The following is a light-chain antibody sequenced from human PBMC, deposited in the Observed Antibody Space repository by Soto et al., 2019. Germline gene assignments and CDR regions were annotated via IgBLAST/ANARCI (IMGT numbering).Light chain of an antibody. V-gene: IGKV1-39*01. CDR3: QQSYSTPTWT. CDR2: AAS. Sequence: DIQMTQSPSSLSASVGDRVTITCRASQSISNHLNWYQQKSGKAPKLLIYAASRLQSGAPSRFSGSVSGTDLTLTISSLQPEDFATYYCQQSYSTPTWTFGQGTKVDI. J-gene: IGKJ1*01. CDR1: QSISNH.